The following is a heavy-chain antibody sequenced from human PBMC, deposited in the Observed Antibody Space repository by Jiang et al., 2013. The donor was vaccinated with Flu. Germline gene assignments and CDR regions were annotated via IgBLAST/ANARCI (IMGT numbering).Heavy chain of an antibody. D-gene: IGHD3-22*01. CDR2: ISYDGSNK. J-gene: IGHJ6*02. Sequence: LVESGGGVVQPGRSLRLSCAASGFTFSSYAMHWVRQAPGKGLEWVAVISYDGSNKYYADSVKGRFTISRDNSKNTLYLQMNSLRAEDTAVYYCARGGYYDSSGYYSGMDVWAKGPRSPSP. V-gene: IGHV3-30-3*01. CDR1: GFTFSSYA. CDR3: ARGGYYDSSGYYSGMDV.